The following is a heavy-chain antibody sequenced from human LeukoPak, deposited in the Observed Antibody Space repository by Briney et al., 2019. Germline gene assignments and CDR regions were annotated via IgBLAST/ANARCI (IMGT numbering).Heavy chain of an antibody. CDR2: IYYSGST. D-gene: IGHD6-13*01. J-gene: IGHJ4*02. CDR3: ARLPLYSSSWTEAYYFDY. CDR1: GGSISSSSYY. Sequence: PSETLSLTCTVSGGSISSSSYYWGWIRQPPGKGLEWIGSIYYSGSTYYNPSLKSRVTISVDTSKNQFSLKLSSVTAADTAVYYCARLPLYSSSWTEAYYFDYWGQGTLVTVPS. V-gene: IGHV4-39*01.